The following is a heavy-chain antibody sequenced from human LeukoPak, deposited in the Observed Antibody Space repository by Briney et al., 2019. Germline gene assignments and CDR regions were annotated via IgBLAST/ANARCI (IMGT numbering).Heavy chain of an antibody. CDR1: GGSISSYY. J-gene: IGHJ4*02. CDR2: IYTSGST. Sequence: SETLSLTCTVSGGSISSYYWSWIRQPAGKGLEWIGRIYTSGSTNYNPSLKSRVTISVDTSKNQFSLKLRSVTAADTAVYYCARDGGYCSSTNCYDYWGQGTLVTVSS. V-gene: IGHV4-4*07. D-gene: IGHD2-2*03. CDR3: ARDGGYCSSTNCYDY.